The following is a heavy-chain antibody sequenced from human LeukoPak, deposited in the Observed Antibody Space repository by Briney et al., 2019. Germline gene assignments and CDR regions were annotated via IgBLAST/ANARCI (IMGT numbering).Heavy chain of an antibody. J-gene: IGHJ3*02. CDR2: INPNSGGT. D-gene: IGHD3-3*01. Sequence: ASVKVSCKASGYTFTGYYMHWVRQAPGQGLEWMGWINPNSGGTNYAQKFQGRVTMTRDTSISTAYMELSRLRSDDTAVYYCARDPTRGRFLEWLDAFDIWGQGTMVTVPS. CDR3: ARDPTRGRFLEWLDAFDI. CDR1: GYTFTGYY. V-gene: IGHV1-2*02.